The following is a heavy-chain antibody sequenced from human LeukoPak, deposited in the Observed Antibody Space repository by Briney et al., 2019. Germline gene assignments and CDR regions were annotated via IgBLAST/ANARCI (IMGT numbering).Heavy chain of an antibody. D-gene: IGHD3-10*01. J-gene: IGHJ6*03. CDR1: GGSISTSY. CDR2: IYHSGST. CDR3: ARVFYGSGTYYYYYMDV. Sequence: SETLSLTCTVSGGSISTSYWGWIRQPPGKGLEWIGSIYHSGSTYYNPSLKSRVTISVDTSKNQFSLKLSSVTAADTAVYYCARVFYGSGTYYYYYMDVWGKGTTVTVSS. V-gene: IGHV4-38-2*02.